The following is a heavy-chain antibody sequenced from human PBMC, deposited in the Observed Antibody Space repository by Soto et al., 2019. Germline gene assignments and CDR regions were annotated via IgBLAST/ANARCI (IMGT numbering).Heavy chain of an antibody. CDR2: VKTDGST. CDR1: GFTFSNYW. V-gene: IGHV3-74*01. CDR3: ARGIRGHYAFDV. D-gene: IGHD5-12*01. Sequence: EVQLVESGGDLVQPGGSLSLSCAASGFTFSNYWMHWVRQAPGKGLVWVSRVKTDGSTYYADSVRGRFTIFRDNAQNTLYLQMSRPTVEDTAVYFCARGIRGHYAFDVWGQGTIVTVSS. J-gene: IGHJ3*01.